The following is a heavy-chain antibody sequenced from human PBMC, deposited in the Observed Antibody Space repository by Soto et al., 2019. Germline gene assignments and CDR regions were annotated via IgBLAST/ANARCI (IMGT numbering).Heavy chain of an antibody. CDR2: IKSKTDGGTT. D-gene: IGHD3-10*01. Sequence: EVQLVESGGGLVKPGGSLRLSCAASGFTFSNAWMSWVRQAPGKGLEWVVSIKSKTDGGTTDYAAPVKGRFTISRDDSKNTLYLQMNRLKTEDTAVYYCKRDGSGSYDWGQGTLVTVSS. CDR3: KRDGSGSYD. CDR1: GFTFSNAW. V-gene: IGHV3-15*01. J-gene: IGHJ4*02.